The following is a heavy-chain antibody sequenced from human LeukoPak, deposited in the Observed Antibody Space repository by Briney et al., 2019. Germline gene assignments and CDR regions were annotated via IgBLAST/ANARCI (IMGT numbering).Heavy chain of an antibody. Sequence: GGSLRLSCAASGFTFSSYAMSWVRQGPGKGLEWVSAISGSGGSTYYADSVKGRFTISRDNSKNTLYLQMNSLRAADTAVYYCATDGRDYYDSSGYWDYWGQGTLVTVSS. CDR3: ATDGRDYYDSSGYWDY. J-gene: IGHJ4*02. D-gene: IGHD3-22*01. CDR2: ISGSGGST. V-gene: IGHV3-23*01. CDR1: GFTFSSYA.